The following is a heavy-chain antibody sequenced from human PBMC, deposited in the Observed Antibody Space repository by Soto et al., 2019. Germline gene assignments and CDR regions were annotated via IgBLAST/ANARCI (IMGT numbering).Heavy chain of an antibody. V-gene: IGHV4-31*03. D-gene: IGHD4-17*01. Sequence: PSETLSLTCTFSGGSFSSGGYYWSWIRQHPGKGLEWIGYIYYSGSTYYNPSLKSRLTISVDTSKNQFSLKLSSVTAADTAVYYCARWDDYGNYFQDYWGQGTLVTVSS. CDR1: GGSFSSGGYY. CDR2: IYYSGST. CDR3: ARWDDYGNYFQDY. J-gene: IGHJ4*02.